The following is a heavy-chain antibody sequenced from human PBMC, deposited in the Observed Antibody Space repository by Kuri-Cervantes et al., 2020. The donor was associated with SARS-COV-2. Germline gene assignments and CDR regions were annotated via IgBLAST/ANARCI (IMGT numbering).Heavy chain of an antibody. CDR3: ARGWTTVTTPYFDY. J-gene: IGHJ4*02. CDR1: GGSISSGDYY. D-gene: IGHD4-11*01. V-gene: IGHV4-30-4*08. CDR2: IYYSGST. Sequence: SETLSLTCTVSGGSISSGDYYWSWIRQPPGKGLEWIGYIYYSGSTYYNPSLKSRVTISVDTSKNQFSPKLSSVTAADTAVYYCARGWTTVTTPYFDYWGQGTLVTVSS.